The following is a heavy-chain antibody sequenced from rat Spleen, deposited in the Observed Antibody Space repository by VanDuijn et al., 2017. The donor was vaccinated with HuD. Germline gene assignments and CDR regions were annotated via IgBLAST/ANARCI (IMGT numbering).Heavy chain of an antibody. CDR3: ARQRVGAYFYYFDY. CDR2: VSSDGVNT. D-gene: IGHD5-1*01. V-gene: IGHV5-25*01. Sequence: EVQLVESGGGLVQPGRSLKLSCAASGFTFSNYYMAWVRQAPGKGLEWVSSVSSDGVNTYYPDSVKGRFTISRDNAKSTLYLQMNSLRSEDTATYYCARQRVGAYFYYFDYWGQGVMVTVSS. CDR1: GFTFSNYY. J-gene: IGHJ2*01.